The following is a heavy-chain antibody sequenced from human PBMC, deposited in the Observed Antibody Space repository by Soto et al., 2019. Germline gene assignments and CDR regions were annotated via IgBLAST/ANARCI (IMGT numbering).Heavy chain of an antibody. Sequence: SETLSLTCTVSGGSISSSSYYWGWIRQPPGKGLEWIGSIYYSGSTYYNPSLKSRVTISVDTSKNQFSLKLSSVTAADTAVYYCARHVTAAGAFCAFDIWGQGTMVTVSS. V-gene: IGHV4-39*01. CDR1: GGSISSSSYY. CDR3: ARHVTAAGAFCAFDI. CDR2: IYYSGST. J-gene: IGHJ3*02. D-gene: IGHD6-13*01.